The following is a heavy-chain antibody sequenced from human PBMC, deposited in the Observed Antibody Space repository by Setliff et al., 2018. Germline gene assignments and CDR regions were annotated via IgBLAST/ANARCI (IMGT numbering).Heavy chain of an antibody. J-gene: IGHJ4*02. CDR3: ARGFWSGYFVLDF. Sequence: SGPTLVNPTQTLTLTCTFSGFSFSTSGVNVGWIRQPPGKALEWLALIYWDDDKHYNPSLKSRLTITKDTSKNQVVLTMTNVDPVDTATYYCARGFWSGYFVLDFWGQGSLVTVPQ. CDR1: GFSFSTSGVN. V-gene: IGHV2-5*02. CDR2: IYWDDDK. D-gene: IGHD3-3*01.